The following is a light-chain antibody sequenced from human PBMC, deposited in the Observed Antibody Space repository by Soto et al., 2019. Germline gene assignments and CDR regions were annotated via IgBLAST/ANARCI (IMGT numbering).Light chain of an antibody. CDR2: SSN. CDR1: SSNIGSET. V-gene: IGLV1-44*01. J-gene: IGLJ1*01. CDR3: CSYAGYSSFV. Sequence: QSVLTQPPSASGTPGQRVSISCSGISSNIGSETVNWYQQFPGTAPKLLIYSSNQRPSGVPDRFSGSKSGNTASLTISGLQAEDEADYYCCSYAGYSSFVFGSGTKLTVL.